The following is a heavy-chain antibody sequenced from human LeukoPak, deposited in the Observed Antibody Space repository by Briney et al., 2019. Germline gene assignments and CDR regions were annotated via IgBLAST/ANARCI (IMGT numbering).Heavy chain of an antibody. CDR2: ITYDGSNK. Sequence: GGSLRLSCAASGFTFSNFAMHWVRQAPGKGLEWVAVITYDGSNKYYADSVKGRFTISRDNSKNTLYLQMNSLRAEDTAVYYCARDNSGYPFDAFDSWGQGTMVTASS. J-gene: IGHJ3*02. D-gene: IGHD3-22*01. CDR3: ARDNSGYPFDAFDS. V-gene: IGHV3-30-3*01. CDR1: GFTFSNFA.